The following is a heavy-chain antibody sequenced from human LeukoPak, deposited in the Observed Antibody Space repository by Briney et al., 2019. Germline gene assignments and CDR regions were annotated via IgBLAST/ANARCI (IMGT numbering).Heavy chain of an antibody. CDR2: INHSGST. CDR3: ARAFSDDYVWGSYRTRYYFDY. J-gene: IGHJ4*02. CDR1: GGSFSGYY. Sequence: SETLSLTCAVYGGSFSGYYWSWIRQPPGKGLEWIGEINHSGSTNYNPSLKSRVTISVDTSKNQFSLKLSSVTAADTAVYYCARAFSDDYVWGSYRTRYYFDYWGQGTLVTVSS. V-gene: IGHV4-34*01. D-gene: IGHD3-16*02.